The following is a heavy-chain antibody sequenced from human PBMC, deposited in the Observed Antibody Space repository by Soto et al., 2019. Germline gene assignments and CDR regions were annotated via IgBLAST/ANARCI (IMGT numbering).Heavy chain of an antibody. CDR3: AKRLTTAGLIDS. V-gene: IGHV3-30*18. Sequence: GGSLRLSCAASGFTFSSYGMHWVRQAPGKGLEWVAVISYDGSNKYYADSVKGRFTMSRDNSKNTLYLQMSSLRAEDTAVYYCAKRLTTAGLIDSWGQGTLVTVS. J-gene: IGHJ4*02. CDR1: GFTFSSYG. D-gene: IGHD6-13*01. CDR2: ISYDGSNK.